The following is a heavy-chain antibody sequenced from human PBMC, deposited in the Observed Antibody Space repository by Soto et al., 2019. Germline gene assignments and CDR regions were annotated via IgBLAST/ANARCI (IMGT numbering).Heavy chain of an antibody. CDR3: ARASGCTNGVCYSTLDY. CDR2: INHSGST. D-gene: IGHD2-8*01. V-gene: IGHV4-34*01. Sequence: PSETLSLTCAVYGGSFSGYYWSWIRQPPGKGLEWIGEINHSGSTNYNPSLKSRVTISVDTSKNQFSLKLSSVTAADTAVYYCARASGCTNGVCYSTLDYWGQGTLVTVSS. CDR1: GGSFSGYY. J-gene: IGHJ4*02.